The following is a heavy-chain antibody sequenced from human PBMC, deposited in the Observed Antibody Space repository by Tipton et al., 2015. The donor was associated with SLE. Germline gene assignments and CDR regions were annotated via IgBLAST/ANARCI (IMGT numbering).Heavy chain of an antibody. CDR3: ARGPNWGLDDAFDI. J-gene: IGHJ3*02. D-gene: IGHD7-27*01. CDR1: GASIRSDGYY. Sequence: GLVKPSQTLSLTCTVSGASIRSDGYYWTWIRQPPGKGLEWIGFISYDGRTKYNPSLKSRVTISLDTSKTQFFLRLSSVTAADTAVYFCARGPNWGLDDAFDIWGQGTMVSVSS. CDR2: ISYDGRT. V-gene: IGHV4-31*03.